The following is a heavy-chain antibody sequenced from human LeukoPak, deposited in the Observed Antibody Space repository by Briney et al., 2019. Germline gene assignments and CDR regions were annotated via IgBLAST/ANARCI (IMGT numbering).Heavy chain of an antibody. Sequence: GGSLRLSCVASGFTFSTYAMNWVRRAPGKGLEWVSFVSPSSTYIYYADSVKGRFTISRDNAKNSLYLQMYSLRAEDTAVYYCARDPATSSYYSYYYMDVWGKGTTVTVSS. CDR2: VSPSSTYI. J-gene: IGHJ6*03. CDR3: ARDPATSSYYSYYYMDV. V-gene: IGHV3-21*01. CDR1: GFTFSTYA. D-gene: IGHD6-6*01.